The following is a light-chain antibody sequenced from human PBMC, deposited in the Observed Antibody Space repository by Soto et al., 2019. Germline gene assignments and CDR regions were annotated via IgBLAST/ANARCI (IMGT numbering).Light chain of an antibody. V-gene: IGKV3-20*01. CDR1: QSVSSSY. J-gene: IGKJ2*01. CDR3: QQYGSSPYT. CDR2: GAS. Sequence: EIVLTQSPGTLSLSPGERATLSCRASQSVSSSYLAWYQQKPGQAPRLLIYGASSRATGIPDRFSDSGSGIDFTLTISRLEPEDFAVYYCQQYGSSPYTFGQGTKLEI.